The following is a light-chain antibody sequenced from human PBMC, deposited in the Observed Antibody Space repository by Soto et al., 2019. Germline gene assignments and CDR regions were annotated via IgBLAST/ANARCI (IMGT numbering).Light chain of an antibody. Sequence: QSALTQPASVSGYPVQSITISCTGPSSDVGGYNYVSWYQQHPGKAPKLMISDVSNRPSWVSNRFSGSTSGNTASLTISGLQAEYEADYYCSSYTSSSTLMVFGGGTKLTV. CDR3: SSYTSSSTLMV. J-gene: IGLJ2*01. CDR2: DVS. V-gene: IGLV2-14*01. CDR1: SSDVGGYNY.